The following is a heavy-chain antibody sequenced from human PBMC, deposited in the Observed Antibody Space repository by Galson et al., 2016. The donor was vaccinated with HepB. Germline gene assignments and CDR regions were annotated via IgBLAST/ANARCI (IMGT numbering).Heavy chain of an antibody. CDR1: GFTVSWNY. CDR3: ANFGTYYFDESGYSSYDY. J-gene: IGHJ4*02. CDR2: IYSGGDT. Sequence: SLRLSCAASGFTVSWNYMSWVRQAPGKGLECVSVIYSGGDTYYADSVRGRFTISRDNSKNMLYLQMNSLRAEDSAIYFCANFGTYYFDESGYSSYDYWGQGTLVTVSS. D-gene: IGHD3-22*01. V-gene: IGHV3-53*01.